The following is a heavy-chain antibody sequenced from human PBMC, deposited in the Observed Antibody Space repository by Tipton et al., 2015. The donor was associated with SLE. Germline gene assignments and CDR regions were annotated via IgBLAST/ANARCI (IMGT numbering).Heavy chain of an antibody. D-gene: IGHD1-26*01. CDR1: GGSISSFS. Sequence: LRLSCTVSGGSISSFSWTWIRQPPGKGLEWMGYIYNSVPGNYNPSLKSRLTISVDVSKNQYSLKLTSVTTADTAVYYCARVPSGQGAYHFDSWGQGTLVIVS. J-gene: IGHJ4*02. CDR2: IYNSVPG. V-gene: IGHV4-59*12. CDR3: ARVPSGQGAYHFDS.